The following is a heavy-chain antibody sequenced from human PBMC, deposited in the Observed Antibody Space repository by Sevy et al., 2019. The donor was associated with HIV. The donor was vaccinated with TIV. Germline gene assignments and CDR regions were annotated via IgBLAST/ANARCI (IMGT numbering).Heavy chain of an antibody. J-gene: IGHJ4*02. D-gene: IGHD5-12*01. CDR1: GFIFNSYW. V-gene: IGHV3-7*01. Sequence: GGSLRLSCEGSGFIFNSYWMSWVRQAPGKGLEWVANIKEDGSEENYVDSVKGRFTFSRDNAKNSVYLEMNSLRVEGTAVYVCASEYSFAAFLDYWGQGTRVTVSS. CDR2: IKEDGSEE. CDR3: ASEYSFAAFLDY.